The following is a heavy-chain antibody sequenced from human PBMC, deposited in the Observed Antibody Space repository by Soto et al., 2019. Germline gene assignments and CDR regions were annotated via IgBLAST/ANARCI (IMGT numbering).Heavy chain of an antibody. V-gene: IGHV3-73*01. D-gene: IGHD2-2*01. J-gene: IGHJ4*02. Sequence: GGSLRLSCAASGFTFSGSAMHWVRQASGKGLEWVGRIRSKANSYATAYAASVKGRFTISRDDSKNTAYLQMNSLKTEDTAVYYCTVFPGSIVVVPAAIDYWGQGTLVTVSS. CDR3: TVFPGSIVVVPAAIDY. CDR2: IRSKANSYAT. CDR1: GFTFSGSA.